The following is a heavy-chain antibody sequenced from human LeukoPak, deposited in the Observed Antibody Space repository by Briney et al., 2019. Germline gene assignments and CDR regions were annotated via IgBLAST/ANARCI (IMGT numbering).Heavy chain of an antibody. CDR2: IKSKTDGGTT. J-gene: IGHJ4*02. CDR1: GFSFNNAW. V-gene: IGHV3-15*01. Sequence: GGSLTLYCAASGFSFNNAWTSWVRQAPGKGLEWVGRIKSKTDGGTTDYAAPVKGRFTVSRDDSKNTLYVQMNSLKTEDTAVYYCTAGFGISDHDYWGQGTLVTVSS. D-gene: IGHD3-10*01. CDR3: TAGFGISDHDY.